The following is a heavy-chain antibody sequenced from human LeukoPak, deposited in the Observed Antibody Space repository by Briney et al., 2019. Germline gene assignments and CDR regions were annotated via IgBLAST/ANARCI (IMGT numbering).Heavy chain of an antibody. CDR3: AKDVYGDYGGLVS. CDR1: GFSFSNFA. Sequence: PGGSLRLSCAASGFSFSNFAMTWVRQAPGRGLEWVSTIRADVGTTNYADSVKGRFTISRDNSKNTVYLQMNSLRAEDTAVYHCAKDVYGDYGGLVSGGQGTLVTVSS. V-gene: IGHV3-23*01. J-gene: IGHJ4*02. D-gene: IGHD4-17*01. CDR2: IRADVGTT.